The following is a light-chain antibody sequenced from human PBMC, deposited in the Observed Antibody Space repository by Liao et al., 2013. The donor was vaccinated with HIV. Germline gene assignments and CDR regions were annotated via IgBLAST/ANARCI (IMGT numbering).Light chain of an antibody. CDR1: KLGDKY. Sequence: SYELTQPPPVSVSPGQTASITCSGDKLGDKYACWYQQKPGQSPVLVIYQDSKRPSGIPERFSGSNSGNTATLTISGTQAMDEADYYCQAWDSSTYEFGNGTKVTVL. V-gene: IGLV3-1*01. CDR2: QDS. J-gene: IGLJ1*01. CDR3: QAWDSSTYE.